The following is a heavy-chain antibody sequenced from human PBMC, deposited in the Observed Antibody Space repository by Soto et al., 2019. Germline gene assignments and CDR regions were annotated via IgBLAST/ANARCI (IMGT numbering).Heavy chain of an antibody. CDR1: GYTFTSYA. Sequence: QVQLVQSGAEEKKPGASVKVSCKASGYTFTSYAMHWVRPAPGQRLEWMAWINAGNGNTKYSQKFQGRVAITRDTSASTADMELSSLRSEDTAVYYFARGANWVDIWGQGTMGTVS. J-gene: IGHJ3*02. D-gene: IGHD7-27*01. CDR2: INAGNGNT. CDR3: ARGANWVDI. V-gene: IGHV1-3*05.